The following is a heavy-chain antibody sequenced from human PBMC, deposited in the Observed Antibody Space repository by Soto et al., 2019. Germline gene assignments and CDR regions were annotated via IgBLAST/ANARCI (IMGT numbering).Heavy chain of an antibody. CDR3: ASGEVEEQWRDVRFDY. V-gene: IGHV1-69*13. D-gene: IGHD6-19*01. CDR1: GGTFSSYA. J-gene: IGHJ4*02. Sequence: ASVKVSCKASGGTFSSYAISWVRQAPGQGLEWMGGIIPIFGTANYAQKFQGRVTITADESTSTAYMELSSLRSEDTAVYYCASGEVEEQWRDVRFDYWGQGTLVTVSS. CDR2: IIPIFGTA.